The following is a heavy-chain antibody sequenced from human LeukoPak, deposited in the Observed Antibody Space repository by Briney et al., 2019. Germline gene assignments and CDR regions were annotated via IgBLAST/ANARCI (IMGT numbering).Heavy chain of an antibody. Sequence: GGSLRLSCAVSGLTFNNYAMSWVRQAPGKGLEWVSGISGRGASKYYADSVKGRFTISRDNSKNTLYLQMNSLRAEDTAVYYCANSEWELLPDYWGQGTLVTVSS. J-gene: IGHJ4*02. CDR2: ISGRGASK. V-gene: IGHV3-23*01. D-gene: IGHD1-26*01. CDR3: ANSEWELLPDY. CDR1: GLTFNNYA.